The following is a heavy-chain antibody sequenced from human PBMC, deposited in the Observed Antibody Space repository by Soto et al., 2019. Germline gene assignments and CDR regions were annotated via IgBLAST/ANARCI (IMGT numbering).Heavy chain of an antibody. Sequence: QVQLMQSGAEVKKPGASVKVSCKASGYTFTGYYMHWVRQAPGQGLEWMGWINPDSGATIYAQKFQGRVTMTRDTSISTAYMELSRLRSDDTAVYYCARGAYDFWSGYSWGQGTLVTVSS. CDR3: ARGAYDFWSGYS. CDR2: INPDSGAT. D-gene: IGHD3-3*01. J-gene: IGHJ1*01. CDR1: GYTFTGYY. V-gene: IGHV1-2*02.